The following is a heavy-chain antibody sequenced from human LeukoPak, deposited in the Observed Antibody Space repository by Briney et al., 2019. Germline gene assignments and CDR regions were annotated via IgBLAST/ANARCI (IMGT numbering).Heavy chain of an antibody. CDR3: ARTYYYDSSGYIGDY. V-gene: IGHV1-69*05. Sequence: GSSVTVSCKASGGTFSSYAISWVRQAPGQGLEWMGRIIPIFGTANYAQKFQGRVTITTDESTSTAYMELSRLRSEDTAVYYCARTYYYDSSGYIGDYWGQGTLVTVSS. CDR2: IIPIFGTA. CDR1: GGTFSSYA. J-gene: IGHJ4*02. D-gene: IGHD3-22*01.